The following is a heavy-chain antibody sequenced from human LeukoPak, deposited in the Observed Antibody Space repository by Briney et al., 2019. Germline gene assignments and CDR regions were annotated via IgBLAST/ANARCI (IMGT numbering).Heavy chain of an antibody. Sequence: NTSETLSLTCAVYGGSFSGYYWSWIRQPPGKGLEWIGEINHSGSTNYNPSLKSRVTISVDTSKNQFSLKLSSVTAADTAVYYCARARIQLWFRGAFDIWGQGTMVTVSS. V-gene: IGHV4-34*01. D-gene: IGHD5-18*01. CDR2: INHSGST. J-gene: IGHJ3*02. CDR1: GGSFSGYY. CDR3: ARARIQLWFRGAFDI.